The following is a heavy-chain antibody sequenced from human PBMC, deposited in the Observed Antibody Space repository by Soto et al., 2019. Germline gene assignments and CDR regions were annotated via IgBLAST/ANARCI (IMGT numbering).Heavy chain of an antibody. CDR2: IIPIFGTA. CDR1: GGTFSSYA. D-gene: IGHD2-15*01. CDR3: ARVWGTYCSGGSCYSYYYYGMDV. Sequence: SVKVSCKASGGTFSSYAISWVRQAPGQGLEWMGGIIPIFGTANYAQKFQGRVTITADESTSTAYMELSSLRSEDTAVYYCARVWGTYCSGGSCYSYYYYGMDVWGQGTTVTVSS. V-gene: IGHV1-69*13. J-gene: IGHJ6*02.